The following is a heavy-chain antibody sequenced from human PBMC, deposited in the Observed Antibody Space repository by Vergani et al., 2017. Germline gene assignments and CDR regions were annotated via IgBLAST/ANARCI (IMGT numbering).Heavy chain of an antibody. CDR2: IKQDGSEK. Sequence: EVQLVESWGGLVQPGGSLRLSCAASGFTFSSYWMSWVRQAPGKGLEWVANIKQDGSEKYYVDSVKGRFTISRDNAKNSLYLQMNSLRAEDTAVYYCARDGASGYSSGWYDAFDIWGQGTMVTVSS. CDR3: ARDGASGYSSGWYDAFDI. D-gene: IGHD6-19*01. J-gene: IGHJ3*02. CDR1: GFTFSSYW. V-gene: IGHV3-7*01.